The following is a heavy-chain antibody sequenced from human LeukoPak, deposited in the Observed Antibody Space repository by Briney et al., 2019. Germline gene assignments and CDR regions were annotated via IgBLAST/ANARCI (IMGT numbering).Heavy chain of an antibody. CDR1: GFTFDDYA. CDR2: ISWNSGTI. CDR3: AKDRYGSGSYYLDY. D-gene: IGHD3-10*01. V-gene: IGHV3-9*01. Sequence: GGSLRLSCAASGFTFDDYAMHWVRQAPGKGLEWVSGISWNSGTIGYADSVKGRFTISRDNAKNSLYLQMNSLRPEDTALYFRAKDRYGSGSYYLDYWGQGTLVTVSS. J-gene: IGHJ4*02.